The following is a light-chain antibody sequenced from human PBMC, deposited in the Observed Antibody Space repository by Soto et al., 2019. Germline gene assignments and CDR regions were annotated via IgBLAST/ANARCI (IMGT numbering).Light chain of an antibody. CDR1: SSDVGSYNY. J-gene: IGLJ2*01. CDR2: DVS. V-gene: IGLV2-14*01. Sequence: QLVLTQPASVSGSPGQSITISCTGTSSDVGSYNYVSWYQQHPGKAPKLMIYDVSNRPSGVSNRFSGSKSGNMASLTISGLQAEDEADYYCSSYTSSSSLGVFGGGTKVTVL. CDR3: SSYTSSSSLGV.